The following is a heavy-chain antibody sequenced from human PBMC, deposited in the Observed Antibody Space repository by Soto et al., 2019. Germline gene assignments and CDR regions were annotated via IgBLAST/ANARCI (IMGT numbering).Heavy chain of an antibody. D-gene: IGHD5-12*01. CDR3: ARGLRLTYDYYDMDF. Sequence: GGSLRLSCVGSGFTFDYHAMHWVRQIPGKGLEWVSGLNWNSDGIGYADSVKGRFTISRDNAKNSLHLQMSSLRAEDTALYYCARGLRLTYDYYDMDFWGQGTTVTVSS. CDR1: GFTFDYHA. J-gene: IGHJ6*02. CDR2: LNWNSDGI. V-gene: IGHV3-9*01.